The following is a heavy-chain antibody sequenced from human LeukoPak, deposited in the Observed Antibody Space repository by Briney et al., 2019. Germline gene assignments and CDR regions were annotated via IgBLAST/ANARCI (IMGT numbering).Heavy chain of an antibody. CDR2: ISYSGGT. Sequence: PSETLSLTCTVSGGSISTGGYYWSWIRQPPGKGLEWVGYISYSGGTYYNPSLKSRVSISADTSKSQFSLKMSSVTAADTAVYYCARENDRYGRIDYWGQGTQVTVSS. J-gene: IGHJ4*02. CDR1: GGSISTGGYY. CDR3: ARENDRYGRIDY. V-gene: IGHV4-30-4*01. D-gene: IGHD5-18*01.